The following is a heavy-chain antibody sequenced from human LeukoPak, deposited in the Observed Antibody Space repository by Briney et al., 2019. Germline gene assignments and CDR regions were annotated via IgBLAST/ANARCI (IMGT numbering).Heavy chain of an antibody. CDR2: LYYNGST. J-gene: IGHJ5*02. D-gene: IGHD3-22*01. CDR3: ARHLHYYDSSGYYYGNWFDP. V-gene: IGHV4-38-2*02. CDR1: GYSISSGYY. Sequence: PSETLSLTCTVSGYSISSGYYWGWIRQPPGKGLEWIGSLYYNGSTYYNPFLKSRVTISVDTSKEQFSLKLSSVTAADTAVYYCARHLHYYDSSGYYYGNWFDPWGQGTLVTVSS.